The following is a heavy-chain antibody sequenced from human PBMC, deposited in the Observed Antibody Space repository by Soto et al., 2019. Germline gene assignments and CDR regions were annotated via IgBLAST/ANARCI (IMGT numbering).Heavy chain of an antibody. V-gene: IGHV3-74*01. D-gene: IGHD2-2*01. CDR2: IDTYGSAT. CDR3: ARAGLGYCTSTSCHPGFDI. J-gene: IGHJ3*02. CDR1: GFSLSVYW. Sequence: GGSLRLSCAASGFSLSVYWMHWVRQAPGKGLAWVSRIDTYGSATKYADSVEGRFTISRDNAKNTLYLQMNSLRAEDTAVYYCARAGLGYCTSTSCHPGFDIWGQGTMVTVSS.